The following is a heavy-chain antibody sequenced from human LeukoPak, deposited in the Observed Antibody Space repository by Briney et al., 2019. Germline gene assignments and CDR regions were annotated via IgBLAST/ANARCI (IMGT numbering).Heavy chain of an antibody. CDR2: IKQDGSET. Sequence: GSLRLSCAVSGFSFSDYWMSWVRQAPGKGLEWVANIKQDGSETNYVDSVRGRFTISRDNSKNTLYLQMNSLRAEDTAVYYCARDSFPMVRGVITYFAFDIWGQGTMVTVSS. J-gene: IGHJ3*02. D-gene: IGHD3-10*01. CDR3: ARDSFPMVRGVITYFAFDI. CDR1: GFSFSDYW. V-gene: IGHV3-7*01.